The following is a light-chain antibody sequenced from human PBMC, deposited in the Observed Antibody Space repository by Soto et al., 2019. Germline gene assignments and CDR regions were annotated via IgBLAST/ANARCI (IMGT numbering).Light chain of an antibody. CDR2: GAS. J-gene: IGKJ1*01. Sequence: EVMLSLSLGTPSLNPGERATLSCRASQSVSNNYLAWYQQKPGQAPRLLIYGASNRATGIPDRFSGSGSGTDFTLTISRLEPEDFAVYYCQQYGSSGTFGQGSKVDI. CDR3: QQYGSSGT. CDR1: QSVSNNY. V-gene: IGKV3-20*01.